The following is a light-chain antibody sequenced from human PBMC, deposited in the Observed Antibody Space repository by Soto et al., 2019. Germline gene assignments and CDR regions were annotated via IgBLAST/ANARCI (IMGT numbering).Light chain of an antibody. CDR2: LTY. CDR1: QDSGKD. CDR3: LQHNSYPRT. Sequence: GDRVTVTCRASQDSGKDVGWYQQKTGQAPKRLIYLTYTLQTGVTSGVSGSGSGTDVRLTISTLQPEDAATYFCLQHNSYPRTSGQGTKV. V-gene: IGKV1-17*01. J-gene: IGKJ1*01.